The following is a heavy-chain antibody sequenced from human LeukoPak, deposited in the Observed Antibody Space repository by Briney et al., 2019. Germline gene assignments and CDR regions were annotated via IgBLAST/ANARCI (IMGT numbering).Heavy chain of an antibody. J-gene: IGHJ4*02. D-gene: IGHD6-13*01. Sequence: SETLSLTCAVYGGSFSGYYWSWIRQPPGKGLEWIGEINHSGSTNYNPSLKSRVTISVDTSKNQFSLKLSSVTAADTAVYYCARTSVRIFPGYSSSWLLFDYWGQGTLVTVSS. CDR1: GGSFSGYY. CDR2: INHSGST. V-gene: IGHV4-34*01. CDR3: ARTSVRIFPGYSSSWLLFDY.